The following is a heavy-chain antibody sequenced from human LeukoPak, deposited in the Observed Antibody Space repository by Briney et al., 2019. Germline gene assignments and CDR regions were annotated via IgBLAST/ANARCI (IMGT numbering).Heavy chain of an antibody. CDR3: ARTQHSMIVPYYFDY. CDR2: IKQDGSEK. D-gene: IGHD3-22*01. J-gene: IGHJ4*02. Sequence: GGSLRLSCAASGFNFGSYSMNWVRQAPGKGLEWVANIKQDGSEKYYVDSVKGRFTISRDNAKNSLYLQMNSLRAEDTAVYYCARTQHSMIVPYYFDYWGQGTLVTVSS. V-gene: IGHV3-7*01. CDR1: GFNFGSYS.